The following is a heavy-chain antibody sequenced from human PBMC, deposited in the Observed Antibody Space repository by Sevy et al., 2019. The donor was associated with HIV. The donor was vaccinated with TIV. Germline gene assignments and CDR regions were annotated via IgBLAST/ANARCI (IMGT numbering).Heavy chain of an antibody. D-gene: IGHD3-22*01. Sequence: SETLSLTCAVSGGSNSRNNWWSWVRQPPGKGLEWIGGIYDSGDTNFNPTLKGRVTISLDKSKNQFSLKLTSLTAADTAVYYCARGGYYDVSGYPRHYFDYWGQGALVTVSS. J-gene: IGHJ4*02. V-gene: IGHV4-4*02. CDR2: IYDSGDT. CDR1: GGSNSRNNW. CDR3: ARGGYYDVSGYPRHYFDY.